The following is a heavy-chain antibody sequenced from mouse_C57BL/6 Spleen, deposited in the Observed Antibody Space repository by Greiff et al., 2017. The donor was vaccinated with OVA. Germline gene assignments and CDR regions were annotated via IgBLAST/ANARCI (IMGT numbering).Heavy chain of an antibody. V-gene: IGHV6-3*01. Sequence: EVKLMESGGGLVQPGGSMKLSCVASGFTFSNYWMNWVRQSPEKGLEWVAQIRLKSDNYATHYAESVKGRFTISRDDSKSSVYLQMNNLRAEDTGIYYCTGEGNYDYDFAYWGQGTLVTVSA. CDR1: GFTFSNYW. D-gene: IGHD2-4*01. CDR3: TGEGNYDYDFAY. J-gene: IGHJ3*01. CDR2: IRLKSDNYAT.